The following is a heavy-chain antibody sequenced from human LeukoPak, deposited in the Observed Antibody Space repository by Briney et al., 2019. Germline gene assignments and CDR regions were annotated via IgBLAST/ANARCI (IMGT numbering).Heavy chain of an antibody. D-gene: IGHD6-19*01. Sequence: PGGSLRLSCAASGFTFSSYGMHWVRQAPGKGLEWVAVISYDGSNKYYADSVKGRFTISRDNSKNTLYLQMNSLRAEDTAVYYCAKTGYSSGWRDSYYFDYWGQGTLVTVSS. CDR2: ISYDGSNK. V-gene: IGHV3-30*18. J-gene: IGHJ4*02. CDR1: GFTFSSYG. CDR3: AKTGYSSGWRDSYYFDY.